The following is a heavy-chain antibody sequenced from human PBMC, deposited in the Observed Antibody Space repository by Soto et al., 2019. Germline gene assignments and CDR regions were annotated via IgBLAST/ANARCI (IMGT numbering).Heavy chain of an antibody. D-gene: IGHD3-10*01. CDR2: FYYSGHT. CDR1: GGSISSGGYY. J-gene: IGHJ2*01. V-gene: IGHV4-31*03. CDR3: ARAQDLWFGEKGTGYFDL. Sequence: QVQLQESGPGLVKPSQTLSLTCTVSGGSISSGGYYWTWIRQHPGKGLEWIGYFYYSGHTYYNPSLKSRVIISVDTSKKQFSLKLRSVTAADTALYYCARAQDLWFGEKGTGYFDLWGRGTLVTVSS.